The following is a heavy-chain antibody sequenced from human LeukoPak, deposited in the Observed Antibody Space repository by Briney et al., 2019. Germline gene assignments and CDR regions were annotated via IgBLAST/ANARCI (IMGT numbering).Heavy chain of an antibody. J-gene: IGHJ4*02. V-gene: IGHV5-51*01. Sequence: GESLKISCKGSGYSFTSYWIGWVRQMPGKGLEWMGIIYPGDSDTRYSPSFQGQVTISADKSISTAYLQWSSLKASDTAMYYCARRLDGDGGLGYFDYWGQGTLVTVSS. CDR3: ARRLDGDGGLGYFDY. CDR2: IYPGDSDT. CDR1: GYSFTSYW. D-gene: IGHD3-16*01.